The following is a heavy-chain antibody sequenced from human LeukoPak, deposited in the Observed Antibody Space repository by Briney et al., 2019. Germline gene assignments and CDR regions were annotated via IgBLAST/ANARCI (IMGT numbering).Heavy chain of an antibody. CDR3: ARDREGLAYFDY. Sequence: ASVNVSCKASGYTFTGKFIHWVRQAPGQGLEWMGWIDPNSGGTDYAQKFRGRVTMTRDTSTSTAYMDLSSLISDDTAVYYCARDREGLAYFDYWGQGTLVTVSS. CDR2: IDPNSGGT. D-gene: IGHD3/OR15-3a*01. CDR1: GYTFTGKF. V-gene: IGHV1-2*02. J-gene: IGHJ4*02.